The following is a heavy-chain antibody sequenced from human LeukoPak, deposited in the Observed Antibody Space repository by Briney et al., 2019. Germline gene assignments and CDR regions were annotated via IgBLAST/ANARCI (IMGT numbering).Heavy chain of an antibody. CDR3: ARDLGDFGVAPESDY. V-gene: IGHV4-61*02. CDR2: IYTSGST. Sequence: SETLSLTCTVSGGSISSGSYYWSWIRQPAGKGLEWIGRIYTSGSTNYNPSLKSRVTISVDTSKNQFSLKLSSVTAADTAAYYCARDLGDFGVAPESDYWGQGTLVTVSS. D-gene: IGHD3-3*01. CDR1: GGSISSGSYY. J-gene: IGHJ4*02.